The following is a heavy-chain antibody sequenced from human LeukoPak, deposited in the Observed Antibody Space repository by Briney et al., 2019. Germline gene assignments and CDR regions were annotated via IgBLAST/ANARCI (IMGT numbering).Heavy chain of an antibody. Sequence: GGSLRLSCAASGFTVSSNYMGWVRQAPGKGLEWVSVIYSGGSTYYADSVKGRFTISRDNSKNTLYLQMNSLRAEDTAVYYCARDRRDGYNYYYYYGMDVWGQGTTVTVSS. CDR2: IYSGGST. V-gene: IGHV3-66*01. D-gene: IGHD5-24*01. CDR3: ARDRRDGYNYYYYYGMDV. CDR1: GFTVSSNY. J-gene: IGHJ6*02.